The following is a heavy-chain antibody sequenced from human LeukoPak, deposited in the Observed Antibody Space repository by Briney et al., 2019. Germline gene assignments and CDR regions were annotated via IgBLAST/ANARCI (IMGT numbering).Heavy chain of an antibody. Sequence: ASVKVSCKASGYTFRSHGIYWVRQAHGQGIEWMGWISPYNDETNYARMFRDRVIMTTETSTTTAYMELRGLTSDDTAVYFCARGGKNNGVVQTAKPRFAYWGQGTLATVSS. CDR1: GYTFRSHG. CDR3: ARGGKNNGVVQTAKPRFAY. D-gene: IGHD2-2*02. V-gene: IGHV1-18*01. CDR2: ISPYNDET. J-gene: IGHJ4*02.